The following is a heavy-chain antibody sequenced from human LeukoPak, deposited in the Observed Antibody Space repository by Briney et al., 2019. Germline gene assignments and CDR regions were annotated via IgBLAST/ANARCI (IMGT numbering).Heavy chain of an antibody. D-gene: IGHD3-16*01. CDR1: GDSITSGGYS. V-gene: IGHV4-30-4*07. Sequence: PSETLSLTCAVSGDSITSGGYSWSWIRQTPGKGLEWIAYIHDSGSTYNNPSLKSRLSISIDTSKNQFSLKLNSVTAADTAVFYCAREPITSGGNDAFDIWGQGTMVTVSS. CDR2: IHDSGST. J-gene: IGHJ3*02. CDR3: AREPITSGGNDAFDI.